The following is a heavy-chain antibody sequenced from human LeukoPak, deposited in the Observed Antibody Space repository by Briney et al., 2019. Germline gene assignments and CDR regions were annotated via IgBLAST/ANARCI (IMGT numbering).Heavy chain of an antibody. D-gene: IGHD3-10*01. CDR2: INPSGGST. Sequence: ASVKVSCKASGYTFTSYYMHWVRQAPGQGLEWMGIINPSGGSTSYAQKFQGRVTMTRDTSTSTVYMELSSLSSEDTAVYYCAREWPTMGDAFDIWGQGTMVTVSS. J-gene: IGHJ3*02. CDR1: GYTFTSYY. V-gene: IGHV1-46*03. CDR3: AREWPTMGDAFDI.